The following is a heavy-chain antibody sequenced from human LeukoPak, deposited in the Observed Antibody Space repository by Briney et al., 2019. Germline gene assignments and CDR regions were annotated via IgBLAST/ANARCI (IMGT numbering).Heavy chain of an antibody. Sequence: ASVKVSCKASGYTFTSYYMHWVRQAPGQGLEWMGIINPSGGSTSYAQKFQGRVTMTRDMSTSTVYMELSSLRSEDTAVYYCAREVDAAAAYNWFDPWGQGTLVTVSS. CDR1: GYTFTSYY. CDR2: INPSGGST. CDR3: AREVDAAAAYNWFDP. J-gene: IGHJ5*02. V-gene: IGHV1-46*01. D-gene: IGHD2-2*01.